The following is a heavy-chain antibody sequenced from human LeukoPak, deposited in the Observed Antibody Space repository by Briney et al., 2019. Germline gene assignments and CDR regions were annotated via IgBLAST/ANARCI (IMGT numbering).Heavy chain of an antibody. CDR2: IIPIFSTA. V-gene: IGHV1-69*13. CDR1: GGTFSSYA. D-gene: IGHD3-16*01. Sequence: SVKVSCKASGGTFSSYAISWVRQAPGQGLEWMGGIIPIFSTANYAQKFQGRVTITADESTSTAYMELSSLRSEDTAVYYCAREMVSRSWGFYGMDVWGQGTTVTVSS. CDR3: AREMVSRSWGFYGMDV. J-gene: IGHJ6*02.